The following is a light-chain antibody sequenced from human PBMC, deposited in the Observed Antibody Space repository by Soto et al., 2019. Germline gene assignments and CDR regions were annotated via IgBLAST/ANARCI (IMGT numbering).Light chain of an antibody. CDR1: SGHSSYA. Sequence: QPVLTQSPSASASLGASVKLTCTLSSGHSSYAIAWHQQQPEKGPRYLMKLNSDGSHSKGDGIPDRFSGSSSGAERYLTISSLQSEDEADYNCQTWCTGYVFGTGTKVTVL. J-gene: IGLJ1*01. V-gene: IGLV4-69*01. CDR2: LNSDGSH. CDR3: QTWCTGYV.